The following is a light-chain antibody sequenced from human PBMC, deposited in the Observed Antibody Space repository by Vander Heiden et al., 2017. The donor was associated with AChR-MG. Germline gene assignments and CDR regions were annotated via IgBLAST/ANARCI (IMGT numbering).Light chain of an antibody. Sequence: QSALTQPPSASGSPGQSVTTSCTGTSSDVGGYNYVSWYQQHPGKAPKLMIDEVTKRPSGVPDRFSGSRSGNTASLTVSGLQAEDEATYFCSSYAGSNNLVFGGGTKLTVL. J-gene: IGLJ3*02. CDR1: SSDVGGYNY. CDR2: EVT. CDR3: SSYAGSNNLV. V-gene: IGLV2-8*01.